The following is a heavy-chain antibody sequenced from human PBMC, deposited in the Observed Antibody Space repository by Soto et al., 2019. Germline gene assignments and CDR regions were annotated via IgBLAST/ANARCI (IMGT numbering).Heavy chain of an antibody. CDR1: GFTFSSYA. CDR2: ISYDGSNK. D-gene: IGHD3-3*01. Sequence: LRLSCAAPGFTFSSYAMHWVRQAPGKGLEWVAVISYDGSNKYYADSVKGRFTISRDNSKNTLYLQMNSLRAEDTAVYYCARSDVSYDFWSGYYLSSYYYYYGMDVWGQGTTVTVSS. V-gene: IGHV3-30-3*01. J-gene: IGHJ6*02. CDR3: ARSDVSYDFWSGYYLSSYYYYYGMDV.